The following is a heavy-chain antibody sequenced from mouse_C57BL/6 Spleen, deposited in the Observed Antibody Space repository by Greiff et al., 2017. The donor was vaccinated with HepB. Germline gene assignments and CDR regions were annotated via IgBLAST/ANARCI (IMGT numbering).Heavy chain of an antibody. V-gene: IGHV1-82*01. CDR1: GYAFSSSW. J-gene: IGHJ2*01. D-gene: IGHD1-1*01. CDR2: IYPGDGDT. Sequence: QVQLQQSGPELVKPGASVKISCKASGYAFSSSWMNWVKQRPGKGLEWIGRIYPGDGDTNYNGKFKGKATLTADKSSSTAYMQLSSLTSEDSAVYFCARWRDYGSCDYWGQGTTLTVSS. CDR3: ARWRDYGSCDY.